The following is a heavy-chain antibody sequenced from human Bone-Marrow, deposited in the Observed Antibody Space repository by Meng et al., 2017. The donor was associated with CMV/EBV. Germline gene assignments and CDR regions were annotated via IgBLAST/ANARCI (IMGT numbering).Heavy chain of an antibody. V-gene: IGHV3-20*01. CDR2: INWNGGST. CDR1: GFTFDDYG. J-gene: IGHJ4*02. Sequence: GGSLRPSCAASGFTFDDYGMSWVRQAPGKGLEWVSGINWNGGSTGYADSVRGRFTISRDNAKNSLYLQMNSLRAEDTALYHCARGAGTATAPAGYWGQGTLVTVSS. CDR3: ARGAGTATAPAGY. D-gene: IGHD5-18*01.